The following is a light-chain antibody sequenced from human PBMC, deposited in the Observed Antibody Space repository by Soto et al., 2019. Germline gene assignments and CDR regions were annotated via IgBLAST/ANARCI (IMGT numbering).Light chain of an antibody. CDR3: QQSYSTPLT. Sequence: DIQMTQSPSSLSASVGDRVTITCRARQSISSYLNWYQQKPGKAPKLLIYAASILQSGVPSRFSGSGSVTDFTLTIISLQPEDFATYYCQQSYSTPLTFGGGTKVEIK. CDR1: QSISSY. V-gene: IGKV1-39*01. J-gene: IGKJ4*01. CDR2: AAS.